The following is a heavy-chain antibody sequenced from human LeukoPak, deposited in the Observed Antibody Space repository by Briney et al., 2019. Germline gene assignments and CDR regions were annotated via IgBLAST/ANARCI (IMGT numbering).Heavy chain of an antibody. D-gene: IGHD3-22*01. CDR1: GFTFSSYA. V-gene: IGHV3-30-3*01. CDR2: ISYDGSNK. Sequence: GGSLRLSCAASGFTFSSYAMHWVRQAPGKGLERVAVISYDGSNKYYADSVKGRFTISRDNSKNTLYLQMNSLRAEDTAVYYCARGRKARVISDAFDIWGQGTMVTVSS. CDR3: ARGRKARVISDAFDI. J-gene: IGHJ3*02.